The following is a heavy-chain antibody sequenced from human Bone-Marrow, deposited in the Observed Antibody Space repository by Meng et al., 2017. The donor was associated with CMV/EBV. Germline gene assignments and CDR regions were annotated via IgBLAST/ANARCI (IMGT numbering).Heavy chain of an antibody. Sequence: GSLRLSCTVSGGSISSSSYYWGWIRQPPGKGLEWIGSIYYSGSTYYNPSLKSRVTIPVDTSKNQFSLKLSSVTAADTAVYYCARDKPTTISTSDAFDIWGQGTMVTVSS. J-gene: IGHJ3*02. CDR2: IYYSGST. CDR1: GGSISSSSYY. D-gene: IGHD4-11*01. CDR3: ARDKPTTISTSDAFDI. V-gene: IGHV4-39*07.